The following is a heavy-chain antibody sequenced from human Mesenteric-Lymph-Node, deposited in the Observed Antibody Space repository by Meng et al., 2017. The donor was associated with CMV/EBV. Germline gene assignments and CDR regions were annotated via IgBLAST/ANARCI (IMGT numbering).Heavy chain of an antibody. Sequence: SETLSLTCTVSGGSVNSGYYWSWIRQPPGKGLEWIGYIYDSGSTKYNPSLKSRVTISVDTSQNQFSLKLRSVTAADTAVYYCAKDVSIFGVFIPHGNWGQGILVTVSS. CDR3: AKDVSIFGVFIPHGN. CDR2: IYDSGST. V-gene: IGHV4-61*01. D-gene: IGHD3-3*02. J-gene: IGHJ4*02. CDR1: GGSVNSGYY.